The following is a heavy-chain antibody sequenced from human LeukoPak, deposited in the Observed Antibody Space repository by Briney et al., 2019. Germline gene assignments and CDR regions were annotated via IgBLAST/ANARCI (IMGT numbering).Heavy chain of an antibody. J-gene: IGHJ4*02. V-gene: IGHV3-23*01. CDR3: ARGTYGDYEGVDH. Sequence: TEGSLRLSCAACGFTFGHYDMSWVRQTLGKGLEWVSTISGSGGTTYYADSVKGRFTISRDNSNNTLYVQMKSLRAEDTAVDYCARGTYGDYEGVDHWGQGTLVTVSS. D-gene: IGHD4-17*01. CDR1: GFTFGHYD. CDR2: ISGSGGTT.